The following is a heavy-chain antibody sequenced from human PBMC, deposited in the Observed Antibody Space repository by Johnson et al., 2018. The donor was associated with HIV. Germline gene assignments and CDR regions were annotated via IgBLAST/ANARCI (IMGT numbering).Heavy chain of an antibody. CDR3: ARVRQLWHAFYI. Sequence: VQVLESGGGLVQPGGSLRLSCASSGFTFSNYWMSWIRQAPGKGLEWVANINQEGSEKYYVDSVKGRFTISRDNAKNSLYLQMNSLRAEDTAVYYCARVRQLWHAFYIWGQGTMVTVSS. V-gene: IGHV3-7*01. D-gene: IGHD5-18*01. CDR2: INQEGSEK. J-gene: IGHJ3*02. CDR1: GFTFSNYW.